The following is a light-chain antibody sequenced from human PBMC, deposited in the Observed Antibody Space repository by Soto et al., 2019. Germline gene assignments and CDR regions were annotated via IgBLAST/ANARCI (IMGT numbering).Light chain of an antibody. CDR3: QQYDSFWT. CDR1: QTINNW. CDR2: DAS. V-gene: IGKV1-5*01. Sequence: DIPMTQSPSTLSASVGDRVTITCRSSQTINNWLAWYQQKPGEAPRLLIYDASNLETGVPSRFSGSGSGAEFTLTINSLRPDDFATYYCQQYDSFWTFGQGTTVEI. J-gene: IGKJ1*01.